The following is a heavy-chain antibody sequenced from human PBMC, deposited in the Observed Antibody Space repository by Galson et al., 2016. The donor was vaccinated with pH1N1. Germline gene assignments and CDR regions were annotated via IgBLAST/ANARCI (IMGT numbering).Heavy chain of an antibody. Sequence: SLRLSCAASGFSFSSYWMSWVRQAPGKGLEWVANIKQDGTEKYYVASVKGRFTISRDNANNSLYLQMNSLRVEDTAVYYCVRAIGAKSAYWGQGTLVTVSS. V-gene: IGHV3-7*04. D-gene: IGHD4/OR15-4a*01. CDR3: VRAIGAKSAY. J-gene: IGHJ4*02. CDR2: IKQDGTEK. CDR1: GFSFSSYW.